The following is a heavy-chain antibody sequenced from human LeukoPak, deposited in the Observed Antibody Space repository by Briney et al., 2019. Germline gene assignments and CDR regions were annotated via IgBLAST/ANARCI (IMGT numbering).Heavy chain of an antibody. D-gene: IGHD3-10*01. CDR3: AKGVITMVRGVIPYFDY. J-gene: IGHJ4*02. CDR1: GFTFSSYA. CDR2: ISGSGGST. Sequence: GGSLRLSCAASGFTFSSYAMSWVRQAPGKGLELVSAISGSGGSTYYADSVKGRFTISRDNSKNTLYLQMNSLSAEDTAVYYCAKGVITMVRGVIPYFDYWGQGTLVTVSS. V-gene: IGHV3-23*01.